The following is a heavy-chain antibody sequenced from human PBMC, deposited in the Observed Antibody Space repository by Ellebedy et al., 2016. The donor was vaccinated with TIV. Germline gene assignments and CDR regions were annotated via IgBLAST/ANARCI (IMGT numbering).Heavy chain of an antibody. J-gene: IGHJ4*02. CDR2: ISNTGTRT. Sequence: GESLKISCVASGFTFSKYAMSWVRQAPGKGLEWVSSISNTGTRTYYADSVEGRFIISRDNSKKTLYLQMNSLRAEDTAVYYCAKGRGGGSDSSTPRYYFDYWGLGTLVTVSS. CDR1: GFTFSKYA. CDR3: AKGRGGGSDSSTPRYYFDY. D-gene: IGHD2-2*01. V-gene: IGHV3-23*01.